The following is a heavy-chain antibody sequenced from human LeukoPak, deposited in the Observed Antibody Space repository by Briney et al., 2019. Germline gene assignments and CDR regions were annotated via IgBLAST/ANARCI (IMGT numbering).Heavy chain of an antibody. CDR3: AKGLSGIAADYWYFDL. D-gene: IGHD6-25*01. J-gene: IGHJ2*01. V-gene: IGHV3-53*05. CDR2: IYSGGAT. Sequence: GGSLRLSCAASGFTVRTNYMGWVRQAPGKGLEWVSVIYSGGATYYADSVKGRFTISRDNSKNTLYLQMNSLRAEDTAVYYCAKGLSGIAADYWYFDLWGRGTLVTVSS. CDR1: GFTVRTNY.